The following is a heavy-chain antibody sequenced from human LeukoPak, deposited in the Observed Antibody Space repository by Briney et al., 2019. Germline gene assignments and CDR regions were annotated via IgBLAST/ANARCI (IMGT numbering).Heavy chain of an antibody. CDR2: IWSDGSNK. V-gene: IGHV3-33*01. J-gene: IGHJ4*02. Sequence: GGSLRLSCAASGFTFSSYGLHWVRQAPGKGLEWLAVIWSDGSNKYYADSVKGRFTISRDNSKNTLYLQMNSLRAEDTAVYYCARASGSYDYWGQGTLVTVSS. CDR3: ARASGSYDY. CDR1: GFTFSSYG. D-gene: IGHD1-26*01.